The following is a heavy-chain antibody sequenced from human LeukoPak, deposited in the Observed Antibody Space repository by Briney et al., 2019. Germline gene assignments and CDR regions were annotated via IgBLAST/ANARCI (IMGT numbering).Heavy chain of an antibody. D-gene: IGHD6-13*01. J-gene: IGHJ4*02. Sequence: SGTLSLTCAVSGGSISSSNWWSWVRQPPGKGLEWIGEIYHSGSTNYNPSLKSRVTISVDKSKNQFSLKLSSVTAADMAVYYCGRVVPPPPGIAAAGPYDYWGQGTLVTVSS. V-gene: IGHV4-4*02. CDR1: GGSISSSNW. CDR3: GRVVPPPPGIAAAGPYDY. CDR2: IYHSGST.